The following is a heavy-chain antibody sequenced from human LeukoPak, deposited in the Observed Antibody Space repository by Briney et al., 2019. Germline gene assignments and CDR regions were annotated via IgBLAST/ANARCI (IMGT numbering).Heavy chain of an antibody. Sequence: SGGSLRLSCAPSGFTFSNAWMSWVRQAPGKWLEWVGRIKSKTDGSTTDYAAPVKGRFTISRDDSKNTLYLQMNSLKTEDTAVYYCTTERYDYVWGSYRHSRIDYWGQGTLVTVSS. D-gene: IGHD3-16*02. CDR1: GFTFSNAW. V-gene: IGHV3-15*01. J-gene: IGHJ4*02. CDR3: TTERYDYVWGSYRHSRIDY. CDR2: IKSKTDGSTT.